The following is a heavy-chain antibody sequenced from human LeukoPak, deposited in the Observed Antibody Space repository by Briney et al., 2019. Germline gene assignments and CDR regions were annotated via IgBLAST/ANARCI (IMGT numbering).Heavy chain of an antibody. CDR2: ISSSSSTI. D-gene: IGHD2-15*01. V-gene: IGHV3-48*01. CDR1: GFTFSSYS. CDR3: ARDSKVGWSPHYYYYGMDV. Sequence: PGGSLRLSCAASGFTFSSYSMNWVRQAPGKGLEWVSYISSSSSTIYYADSVKGRFTISRDNAKNSLYLQMNSLRAEDTAVYYCARDSKVGWSPHYYYYGMDVWGQGTTVTVSS. J-gene: IGHJ6*02.